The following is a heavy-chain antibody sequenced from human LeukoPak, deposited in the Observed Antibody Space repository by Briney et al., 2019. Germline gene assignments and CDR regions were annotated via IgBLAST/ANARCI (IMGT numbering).Heavy chain of an antibody. CDR3: AREDSYGLIDY. J-gene: IGHJ4*02. CDR2: IYYSGST. V-gene: IGHV4-59*01. CDR1: GGSISSYY. D-gene: IGHD5-18*01. Sequence: SETLSLTCTVSGGSISSYYWSWLRQPPGKGLEWIGYIYYSGSTNYNPSLKSRVTISVDTSKNQFSLKLSSVTAADTAVYYCAREDSYGLIDYWGQGTLVTVSS.